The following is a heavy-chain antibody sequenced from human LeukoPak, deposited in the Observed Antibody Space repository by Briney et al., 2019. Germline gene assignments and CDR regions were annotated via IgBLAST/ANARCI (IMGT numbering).Heavy chain of an antibody. V-gene: IGHV4-34*01. J-gene: IGHJ1*01. D-gene: IGHD6-19*01. Sequence: SETLSLTCAVYGGSFSGYWSWIRQPPGKGLEWIGEINHTGSTSYNPSLKSRVTISVDTSKNQFSLKLSSVTAADTAVYVCARRSHYSGWYGWGQGTLATVSS. CDR3: ARRSHYSGWYG. CDR2: INHTGST. CDR1: GGSFSGY.